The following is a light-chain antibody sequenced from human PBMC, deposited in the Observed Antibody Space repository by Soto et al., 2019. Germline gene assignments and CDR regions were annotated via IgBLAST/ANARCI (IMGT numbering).Light chain of an antibody. CDR2: EVN. CDR3: TSYAGDNNV. Sequence: QSALTQPPSASGSPGQSVTISCTGTSSDVGGYNYVSWYQQHPGKAPKLMVYEVNKRPSGVPDRFSGSKSGNTASLTVSGLQAEDEADYYCTSYAGDNNVFGTGTKLTVL. V-gene: IGLV2-8*01. J-gene: IGLJ1*01. CDR1: SSDVGGYNY.